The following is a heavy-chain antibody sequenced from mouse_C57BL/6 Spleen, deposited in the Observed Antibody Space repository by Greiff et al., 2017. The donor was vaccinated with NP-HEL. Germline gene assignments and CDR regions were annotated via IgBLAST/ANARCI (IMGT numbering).Heavy chain of an antibody. CDR2: INPNNGGT. J-gene: IGHJ4*01. D-gene: IGHD2-5*01. Sequence: EVQLQQSGPELVKPGASVKISCKASGYTFTDYYMNWVKQSHGKSLEWIGDINPNNGGTSYNQKFKGKATLTVDKSSSTAYMELRSLTSEDSAVYYCARGAYYSNYVEGYAMDYWGQGTSVTVSS. V-gene: IGHV1-26*01. CDR1: GYTFTDYY. CDR3: ARGAYYSNYVEGYAMDY.